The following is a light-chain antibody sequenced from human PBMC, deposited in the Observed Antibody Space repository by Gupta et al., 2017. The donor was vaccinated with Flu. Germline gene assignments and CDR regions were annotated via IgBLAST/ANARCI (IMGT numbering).Light chain of an antibody. Sequence: QSVLTQPPSASGTPGQRVTISCSGSNSNIGTNTVNWYQQLPGTAPKLLIYTNSQRPSGVPDRFSGPKSGTSASLAISGLRSDDEADYYCAAWDYSLNGWVFGGGTKLTVL. CDR1: NSNIGTNT. V-gene: IGLV1-44*01. CDR3: AAWDYSLNGWV. J-gene: IGLJ3*02. CDR2: TNS.